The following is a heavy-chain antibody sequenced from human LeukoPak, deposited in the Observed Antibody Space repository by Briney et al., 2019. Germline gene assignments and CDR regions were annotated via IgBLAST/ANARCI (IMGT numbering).Heavy chain of an antibody. V-gene: IGHV4-4*07. CDR3: ATVRGITMVRGVIIMADYYFGY. D-gene: IGHD3-10*01. Sequence: SETLSLTCTVSGGSISSYYWSWIRQPAGKGLEWIGRIYTSGSTNYNPSLKSRVTMSVDTSKNQFSLKLSSVTAADTAVYYCATVRGITMVRGVIIMADYYFGYWGQGTLVTVSS. CDR1: GGSISSYY. CDR2: IYTSGST. J-gene: IGHJ4*02.